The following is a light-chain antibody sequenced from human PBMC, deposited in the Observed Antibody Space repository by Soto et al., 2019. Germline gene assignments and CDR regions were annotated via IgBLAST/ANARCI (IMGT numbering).Light chain of an antibody. V-gene: IGLV2-14*01. CDR2: EVT. J-gene: IGLJ1*01. Sequence: QSVLTQPASVSGSPGQSITISCTGTSSDVGAYNYVSWYQHHPGKVPKLLIYEVTNRPSGVSDRFSGSKSGNTASLTISGLQAEDEADYYCSSFTSRFTFNYIFGTGTKVTVL. CDR3: SSFTSRFTFNYI. CDR1: SSDVGAYNY.